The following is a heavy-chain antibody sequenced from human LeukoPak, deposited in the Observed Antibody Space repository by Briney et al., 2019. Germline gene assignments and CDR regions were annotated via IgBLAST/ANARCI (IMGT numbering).Heavy chain of an antibody. V-gene: IGHV4-39*07. CDR2: IYYSGST. J-gene: IGHJ5*02. Sequence: PSETLSLTCTVSGGSISSSSYYWGWIRQPPGKGLEWIGSIYYSGSTYYNPSLKSRVTISVDTSKNQFSLKLSSVTAADTAVYYCARVNLEITMIVVVHNWFDPWGQGTLVTVSS. D-gene: IGHD3-22*01. CDR1: GGSISSSSYY. CDR3: ARVNLEITMIVVVHNWFDP.